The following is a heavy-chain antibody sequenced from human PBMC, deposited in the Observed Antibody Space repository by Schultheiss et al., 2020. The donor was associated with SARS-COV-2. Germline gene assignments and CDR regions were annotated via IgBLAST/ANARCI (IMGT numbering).Heavy chain of an antibody. CDR2: ISYDGSNK. Sequence: GESLKISCAASGFTFSSYAMHWVRQAPGKGLEWVAVISYDGSNKYYADSVKGRFTISRDNSKNTLYLQMNSLRAEDTAVYYCARTGEYSWPRPRYYYYGMDVWGQGTTVTVSS. J-gene: IGHJ6*02. CDR1: GFTFSSYA. CDR3: ARTGEYSWPRPRYYYYGMDV. D-gene: IGHD3-10*01. V-gene: IGHV3-30-3*01.